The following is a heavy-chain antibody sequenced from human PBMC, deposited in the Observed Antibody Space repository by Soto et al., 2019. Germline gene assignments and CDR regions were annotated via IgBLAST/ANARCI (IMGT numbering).Heavy chain of an antibody. J-gene: IGHJ4*02. D-gene: IGHD3-9*01. CDR3: ARFSYYDILTGYQPFDY. CDR1: GGTFSSYA. V-gene: IGHV1-69*13. Sequence: SVKVSCKASGGTFSSYAISWVRQAPGQGLEWMGGIIPIFGTANYAQKFQGRVTITADESTSTAYMELSSLRSEDTAVYYCARFSYYDILTGYQPFDYWGQGTLVTVSS. CDR2: IIPIFGTA.